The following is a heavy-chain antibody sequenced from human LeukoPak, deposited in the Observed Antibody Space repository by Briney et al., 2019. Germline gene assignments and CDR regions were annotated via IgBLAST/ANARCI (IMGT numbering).Heavy chain of an antibody. V-gene: IGHV3-66*01. D-gene: IGHD6-19*01. CDR3: ARASQWLAFDY. CDR2: IYNGDDT. CDR1: GFTVSSKY. J-gene: IGHJ4*02. Sequence: PGGSLRLSCAASGFTVSSKYMTWVRQAPGKGLEWVSVIYNGDDTNYADSVKGRFTISRDKSKNTLDLQMNSPRGDDTAVYYCARASQWLAFDYWGQGSLVTVSS.